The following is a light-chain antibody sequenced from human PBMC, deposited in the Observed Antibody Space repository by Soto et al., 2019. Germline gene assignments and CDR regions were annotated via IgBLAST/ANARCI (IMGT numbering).Light chain of an antibody. V-gene: IGLV2-8*01. CDR2: EVV. CDR3: KSYAGSNTYV. CDR1: KNDIGLYDF. J-gene: IGLJ1*01. Sequence: QSALTQPPSASGSPGQSVTISCTGTKNDIGLYDFVSWYQHHPGKAPRLIIYEVVQRPSGVPDRFSGSKSGNTASPTVSGLQAADEADYFCKSYAGSNTYVFGSGTKLTVL.